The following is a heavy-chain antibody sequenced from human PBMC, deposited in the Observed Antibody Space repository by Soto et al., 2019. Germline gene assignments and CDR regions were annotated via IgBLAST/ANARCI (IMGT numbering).Heavy chain of an antibody. V-gene: IGHV4-59*01. CDR3: ARSPLGTAYLHYYHMDV. Sequence: SETLSLTCTVSGGSMSSDSWTWIRQPPGKGLEWIGFKYYSRRSTYNPSLKNRATISLDTSENQFSLELTSVTAADTAVYYCARSPLGTAYLHYYHMDVWGEGTTVT. J-gene: IGHJ6*03. CDR1: GGSMSSDS. CDR2: KYYSRRS. D-gene: IGHD1-1*01.